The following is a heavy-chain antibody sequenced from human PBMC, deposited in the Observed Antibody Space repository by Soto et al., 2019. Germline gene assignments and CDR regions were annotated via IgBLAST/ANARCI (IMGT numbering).Heavy chain of an antibody. D-gene: IGHD6-19*01. V-gene: IGHV4-39*01. CDR1: GGSISSGSYY. CDR3: ARHMAVAARRWAFDI. J-gene: IGHJ3*02. Sequence: QLQLQESGPGLVKPSETLSLTCTISGGSISSGSYYWGWIRQSPGKGLECIGSISYIGSTSYNPSLKSRATISVDTSKNQFSLKLSSVTAADTALYYCARHMAVAARRWAFDIWGQGTMVTVSS. CDR2: ISYIGST.